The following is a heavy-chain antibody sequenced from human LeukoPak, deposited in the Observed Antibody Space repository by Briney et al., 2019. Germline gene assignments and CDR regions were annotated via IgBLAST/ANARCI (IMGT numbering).Heavy chain of an antibody. J-gene: IGHJ3*02. CDR3: AKDNYYGSGSYYQDAFDI. D-gene: IGHD3-10*01. V-gene: IGHV3-9*01. CDR1: GFTFDDYA. Sequence: HPGGSLRLSCAASGFTFDDYAMHWVRQAPGKGLEWVSGISWNSGSIGYADSVKGRFTISRDNAKNSLYLQMNSLRAEDTALYYCAKDNYYGSGSYYQDAFDIWGQGTMVTVSS. CDR2: ISWNSGSI.